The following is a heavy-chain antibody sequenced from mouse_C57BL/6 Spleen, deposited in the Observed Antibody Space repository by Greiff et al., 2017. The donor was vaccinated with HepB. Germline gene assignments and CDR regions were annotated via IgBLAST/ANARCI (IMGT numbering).Heavy chain of an antibody. J-gene: IGHJ2*01. D-gene: IGHD3-2*02. CDR2: IYPGDGDT. CDR1: GYAFSSSW. V-gene: IGHV1-82*01. Sequence: QVQLKQSGPELVKPGASVKISCKASGYAFSSSWMNWVKQRPGKGLEWIGRIYPGDGDTNYNGKFKGKATLTADKSSSTAYMQLSSLTSEDSAVYFCASLYSSGYVDYWGQGTTLTVSS. CDR3: ASLYSSGYVDY.